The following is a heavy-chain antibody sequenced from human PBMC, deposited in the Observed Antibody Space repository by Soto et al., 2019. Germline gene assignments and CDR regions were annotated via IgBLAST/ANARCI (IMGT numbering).Heavy chain of an antibody. CDR2: ISSGDDT. V-gene: IGHV3-53*01. CDR3: ARNSSPGGMDV. J-gene: IGHJ6*02. Sequence: EVQLVVSGGGLIQPGGSLRLSCAASGFIVSSNYMTWVRQAPGKGLEWVSVISSGDDTYYADSMKGRFTISRDNSKNEVYLQMDNLRVGDTAVYYCARNSSPGGMDVWGQGTTVTVSS. D-gene: IGHD6-13*01. CDR1: GFIVSSNY.